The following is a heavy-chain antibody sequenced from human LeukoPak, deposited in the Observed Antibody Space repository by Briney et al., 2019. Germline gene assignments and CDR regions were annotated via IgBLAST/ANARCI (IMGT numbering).Heavy chain of an antibody. Sequence: PGGSLRLSCAASGFTFSNYAMSWVRQAPGKGLEWVSYISSSSSTIYYEDSVKGRFTISRDNAKNSLYLQMNSLRAEDTAVYYCAYTATTGYWGQGTLVTVSS. V-gene: IGHV3-48*01. CDR1: GFTFSNYA. CDR2: ISSSSSTI. CDR3: AYTATTGY. J-gene: IGHJ4*02. D-gene: IGHD4-11*01.